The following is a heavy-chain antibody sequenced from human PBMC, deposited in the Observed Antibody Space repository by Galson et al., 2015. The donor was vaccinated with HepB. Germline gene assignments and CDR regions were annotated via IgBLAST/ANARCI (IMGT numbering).Heavy chain of an antibody. Sequence: SLRLSCAASGLTFSSYSMNWVRQAPGEGLEWVSSMSDSSSYIYYADSVKGRFTVSRDDAKNSLYLQMNSLRAEDTAVFYCVRNAGYDILTGYPYWYFDLWGRGTLVTVSS. CDR3: VRNAGYDILTGYPYWYFDL. CDR1: GLTFSSYS. J-gene: IGHJ2*01. D-gene: IGHD3-9*01. V-gene: IGHV3-21*01. CDR2: MSDSSSYI.